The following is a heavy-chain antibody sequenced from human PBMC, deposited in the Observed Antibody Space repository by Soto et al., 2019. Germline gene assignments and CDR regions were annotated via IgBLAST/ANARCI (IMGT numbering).Heavy chain of an antibody. CDR3: ARQRRDFDN. CDR1: GGSISNYY. CDR2: IFSSGST. Sequence: SETLSLTCTVSGGSISNYYWSWIRQPPGKGLQWIGYIFSSGSTNYNPSLKSRVTISVNTSKNQFSLNLNSVTAADTAVYYCARQRRDFDNWGQGSLVT. J-gene: IGHJ4*02. V-gene: IGHV4-59*08.